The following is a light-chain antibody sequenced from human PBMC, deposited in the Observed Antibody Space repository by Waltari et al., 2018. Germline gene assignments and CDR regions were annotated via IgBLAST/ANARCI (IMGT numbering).Light chain of an antibody. CDR1: SSDAGSYKL. CDR2: EVT. Sequence: QSALTQPASVSGSPGQSITIACTGSSSDAGSYKLVSWYQQHPDKAPKLMIYEVTKRPSGVSNHFSGSKSGNTASLTISGLQTEDEADYFCCSYAGGNTRVFGGGTKLTVL. CDR3: CSYAGGNTRV. V-gene: IGLV2-23*02. J-gene: IGLJ2*01.